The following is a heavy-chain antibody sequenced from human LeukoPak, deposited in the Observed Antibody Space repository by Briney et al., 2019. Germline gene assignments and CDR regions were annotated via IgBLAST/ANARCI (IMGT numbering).Heavy chain of an antibody. CDR3: AKDPPDHGDYVAYFDY. D-gene: IGHD4-17*01. CDR2: ISGSGGST. CDR1: GFTFSSYA. V-gene: IGHV3-23*01. Sequence: GGSLRLSCAASGFTFSSYAMSWVRQAPGKGLEWVSAISGSGGSTYYADSVKGRFTISRDNSKNTLYLQMNSLRAEDTAVYYCAKDPPDHGDYVAYFDYWGQGTLVTVSS. J-gene: IGHJ4*02.